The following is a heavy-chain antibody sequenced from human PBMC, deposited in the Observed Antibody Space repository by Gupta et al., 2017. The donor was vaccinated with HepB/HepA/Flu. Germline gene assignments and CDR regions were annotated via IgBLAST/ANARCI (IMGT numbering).Heavy chain of an antibody. J-gene: IGHJ6*02. D-gene: IGHD1-14*01. CDR3: AKDQGGEYQPGGMDV. CDR1: GFTFISYG. CDR2: ISYDGSNK. Sequence: QVQLVESGGGVVQPGRSLRLSCAASGFTFISYGMHWVRQAPGKGLEWVAVISYDGSNKYYADSVKGRFTISRDNSKNTLYLQMNSLRAEDTAVYYCAKDQGGEYQPGGMDVWGQGTTVTVSS. V-gene: IGHV3-30*18.